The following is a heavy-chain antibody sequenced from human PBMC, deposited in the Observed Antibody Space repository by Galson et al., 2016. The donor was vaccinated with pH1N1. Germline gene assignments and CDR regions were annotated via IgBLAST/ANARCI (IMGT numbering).Heavy chain of an antibody. CDR2: IIPLFRTT. J-gene: IGHJ6*02. V-gene: IGHV1-69*13. Sequence: SVKVSCKASGGTFSSYAIGWVRQAPGQGLEWMGGIIPLFRTTNYAQRFHGRVTITADESTSIAYMEMSSLRSEDTAVYYCATRGQLLPGPLHYYGMDVWGQGTTVTVSS. CDR3: ATRGQLLPGPLHYYGMDV. D-gene: IGHD2-2*01. CDR1: GGTFSSYA.